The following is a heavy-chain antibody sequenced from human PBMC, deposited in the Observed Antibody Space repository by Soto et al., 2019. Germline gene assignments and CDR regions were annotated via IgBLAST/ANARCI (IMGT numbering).Heavy chain of an antibody. CDR1: GGSISSYY. Sequence: QVQLQESGPGLVKPSETLSLTCTVSGGSISSYYWSWIRQPPGKGLEWLGYIYYRGSTNYNPSLKSRVTISVATSNNPFSLKMSSVTAADTAVYYCARLAPSYSFDYWGQGTLVTVSS. J-gene: IGHJ4*02. D-gene: IGHD2-15*01. V-gene: IGHV4-59*01. CDR2: IYYRGST. CDR3: ARLAPSYSFDY.